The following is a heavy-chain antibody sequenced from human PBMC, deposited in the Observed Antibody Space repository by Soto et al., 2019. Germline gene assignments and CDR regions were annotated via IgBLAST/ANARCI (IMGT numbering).Heavy chain of an antibody. Sequence: GGSLRLSCAASGFTFSSYGMHWVRQAPGKGLEWVAVIWYDGSNKYYADSVKGRFTISRDNSKNTLYLQMNSLRAEDTAVYYCARGSYYDILTGIGYWGQGTLVTVSS. J-gene: IGHJ4*02. D-gene: IGHD3-9*01. CDR1: GFTFSSYG. CDR2: IWYDGSNK. V-gene: IGHV3-33*01. CDR3: ARGSYYDILTGIGY.